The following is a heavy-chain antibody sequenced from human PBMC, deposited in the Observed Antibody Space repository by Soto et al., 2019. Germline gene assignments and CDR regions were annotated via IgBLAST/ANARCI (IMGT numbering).Heavy chain of an antibody. CDR2: VYPGDSDI. CDR3: ARRTNAVAGADYYYGLDV. V-gene: IGHV5-51*01. D-gene: IGHD6-19*01. Sequence: GESLKISGSCSGHSFTNHWIAWVRQMPWKGLEWMGIVYPGDSDIRYSPSFQGQVTISADKSITTAYLQWSSLKASDTAMYYCARRTNAVAGADYYYGLDVWGQGTTVTVSS. CDR1: GHSFTNHW. J-gene: IGHJ6*02.